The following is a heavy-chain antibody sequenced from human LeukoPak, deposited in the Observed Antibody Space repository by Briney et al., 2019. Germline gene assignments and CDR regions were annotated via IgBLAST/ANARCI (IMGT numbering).Heavy chain of an antibody. D-gene: IGHD3-3*01. J-gene: IGHJ5*02. CDR3: ARGFWSGFNWFDP. CDR2: ILYDGSNK. V-gene: IGHV3-30-3*01. Sequence: PGGSLRLSCAASGFTFSSYAMHWVRQAPGKGLEWVAVILYDGSNKYYADSVKGRFTISRDNSKNTLYLQMNSLRAEDTAVYYCARGFWSGFNWFDPWGQGTLVTVSS. CDR1: GFTFSSYA.